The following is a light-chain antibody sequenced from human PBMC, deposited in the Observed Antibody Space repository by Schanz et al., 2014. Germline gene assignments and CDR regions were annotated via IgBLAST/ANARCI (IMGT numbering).Light chain of an antibody. Sequence: IQLTQSPSSLSAFVGDRVTITCRASQGIRNYLAWYQQKTGKAPKLLIYSASTLQSGVPSRFSGSGSGTDFTLTISSLQPEDFAIYYCQQRSIWPVTFGQGTRLEIK. V-gene: IGKV1-9*01. J-gene: IGKJ5*01. CDR1: QGIRNY. CDR3: QQRSIWPVT. CDR2: SAS.